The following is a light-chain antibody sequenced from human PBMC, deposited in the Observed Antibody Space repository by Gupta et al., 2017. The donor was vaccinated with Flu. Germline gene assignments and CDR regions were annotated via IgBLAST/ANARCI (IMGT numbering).Light chain of an antibody. CDR3: LLSYSGANWV. V-gene: IGLV7-46*01. J-gene: IGLJ3*02. Sequence: QAVVTQEPSLTVSPGGPVTLTCGSSTGAVTSGHYPYWFQQKSGQAPRTLIYDTSNKHSWTPARFSGSLLGGKAALTLSGAQPEDEAEYYCLLSYSGANWVFGGGTKLTVL. CDR1: TGAVTSGHY. CDR2: DTS.